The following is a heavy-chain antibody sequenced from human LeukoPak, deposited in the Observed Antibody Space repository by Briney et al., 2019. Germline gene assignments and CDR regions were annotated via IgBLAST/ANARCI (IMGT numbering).Heavy chain of an antibody. CDR3: ARVNYYDSSGYFDY. D-gene: IGHD3-22*01. Sequence: GASVKVSCKASGGTFSSYAISWVRQAPGQGLEWMGGIIPIFGTANYAQKFQGRVTITTDESTSTAYTELSSLRSEDTAVYYCARVNYYDSSGYFDYWGQGTLVIVSS. CDR1: GGTFSSYA. J-gene: IGHJ4*02. CDR2: IIPIFGTA. V-gene: IGHV1-69*05.